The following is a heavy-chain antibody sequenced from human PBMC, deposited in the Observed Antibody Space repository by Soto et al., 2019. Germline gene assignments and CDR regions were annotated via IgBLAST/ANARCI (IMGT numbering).Heavy chain of an antibody. CDR3: ASLGYCSGGSCYSLKLYYFDY. Sequence: SETLSLTCTVSGGSISSSSYYWGWIRQPPGKGLEWIGSIYYSGSTYYNPSLKSRVTISVDTSKNQFSLKLSSVTAADTAVYYCASLGYCSGGSCYSLKLYYFDYWGQGTLVTVSS. D-gene: IGHD2-15*01. V-gene: IGHV4-39*01. CDR2: IYYSGST. CDR1: GGSISSSSYY. J-gene: IGHJ4*02.